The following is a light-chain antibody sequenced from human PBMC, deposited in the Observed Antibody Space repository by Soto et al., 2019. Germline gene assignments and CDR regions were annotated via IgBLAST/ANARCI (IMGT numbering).Light chain of an antibody. CDR3: SSYAGSSTV. CDR2: EVN. CDR1: SSDVGGYNY. Sequence: QSALTQPPSASGSPGQSVAISCTGTSSDVGGYNYVSWYQQHPGKAPKLMIYEVNNRPSGVPDRFSGSKSGNTASLTVSGLQAEDDADYYCSSYAGSSTVFGTGTKVTVL. J-gene: IGLJ1*01. V-gene: IGLV2-8*01.